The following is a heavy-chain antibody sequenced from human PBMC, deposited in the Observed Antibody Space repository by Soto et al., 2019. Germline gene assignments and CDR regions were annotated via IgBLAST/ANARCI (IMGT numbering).Heavy chain of an antibody. CDR3: ARGLYYDFWSGYTGMDV. CDR2: ISWNSGSI. D-gene: IGHD3-3*01. J-gene: IGHJ6*04. Sequence: EVQLVESGGGLVQPDRSLRLSCAASGFTFDDYAMHWVRQAPGKGLEWVSGISWNSGSIGYADSVKGRFTISRDNAKNSLYLQMNSLRAEDTALYYCARGLYYDFWSGYTGMDVWGKGTTVTVSS. V-gene: IGHV3-9*01. CDR1: GFTFDDYA.